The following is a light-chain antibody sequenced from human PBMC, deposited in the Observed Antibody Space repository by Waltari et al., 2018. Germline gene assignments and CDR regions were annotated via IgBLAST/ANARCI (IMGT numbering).Light chain of an antibody. CDR2: NTN. J-gene: IGLJ2*01. V-gene: IGLV7-43*01. Sequence: QTVVTQEPSLNLSPGGTVPPTCTSNTGPVPRGFYLNWFQQKPGQPPRALIYNTNKRHPWTPARFSGSLLGGKAALTLSGVQPEDEADYYCLLYYGGSYVVFGGGTKLTVL. CDR3: LLYYGGSYVV. CDR1: TGPVPRGFY.